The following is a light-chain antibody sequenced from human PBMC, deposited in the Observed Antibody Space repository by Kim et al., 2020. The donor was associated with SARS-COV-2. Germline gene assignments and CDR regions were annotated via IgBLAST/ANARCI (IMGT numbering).Light chain of an antibody. CDR1: HSNHGRDS. CDR3: ASWDGSLSALV. CDR2: FNN. V-gene: IGLV1-44*01. Sequence: QRVTIPCSVIHSNHGRDSVNCFQQRRGTAPHLLIYFNNQRPSGVPDRFSGSKSGTSASRAISGLQSEDEADYYCASWDGSLSALVFGGGTKLTVL. J-gene: IGLJ3*02.